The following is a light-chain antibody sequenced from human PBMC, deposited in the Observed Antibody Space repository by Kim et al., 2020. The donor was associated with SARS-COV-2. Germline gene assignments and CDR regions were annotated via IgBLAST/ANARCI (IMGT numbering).Light chain of an antibody. CDR2: KAS. V-gene: IGKV1-5*03. CDR1: QSISSW. Sequence: STLSASVGDRVTITCRASQSISSWLAWYQQKPGKAPKLLIYKASSLESGVPSRFSGSGSGTEFTLTINSLQPDDFATYYCQHPVTFGQGTKVEIK. CDR3: QHPVT. J-gene: IGKJ1*01.